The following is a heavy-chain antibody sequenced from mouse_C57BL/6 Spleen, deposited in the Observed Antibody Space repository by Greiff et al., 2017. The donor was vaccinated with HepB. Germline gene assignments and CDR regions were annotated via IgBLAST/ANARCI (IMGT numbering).Heavy chain of an antibody. J-gene: IGHJ3*01. CDR1: GFSLTSYG. CDR2: IWSGGST. Sequence: VQLQQSGPGLVQPSQSLSITCTVSGFSLTSYGVHWVRQSPGKGLEWLGVIWSGGSTDYNAAFISRLSISKDNSKSQVFFKMNSLQADDTAIYYWARVGTPVGGNWFAYWGQGTLVTVSA. CDR3: ARVGTPVGGNWFAY. V-gene: IGHV2-2*01. D-gene: IGHD1-1*01.